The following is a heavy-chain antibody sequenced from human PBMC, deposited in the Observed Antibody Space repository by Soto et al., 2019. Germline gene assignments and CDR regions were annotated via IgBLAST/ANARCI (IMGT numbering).Heavy chain of an antibody. Sequence: SETLSLTCTVSGGSISSYYWSWIRQPPGKGLEWIGYIYYSGSTNYNPSLKSRVTISVDTSKNQFSLKLSSVTAADTAVYYCARDFSTGSYYYYGMDVWGQGTTVTVS. J-gene: IGHJ6*02. V-gene: IGHV4-59*01. CDR2: IYYSGST. CDR3: ARDFSTGSYYYYGMDV. D-gene: IGHD4-17*01. CDR1: GGSISSYY.